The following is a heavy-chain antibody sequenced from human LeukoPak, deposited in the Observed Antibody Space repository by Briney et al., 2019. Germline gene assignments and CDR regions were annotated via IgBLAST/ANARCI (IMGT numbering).Heavy chain of an antibody. CDR3: AHRHMPAVPGVFEY. V-gene: IGHV2-5*01. CDR1: GSSLRNSGEA. CDR2: INWNDDK. Sequence: KESGPTLVKPTQTLTLTCTFSGSSLRNSGEAVGWIRQPPGKALEWLAVINWNDDKRYRPSLKSRLTITKDTSKNQVVLTMTNMDPVDTATYFCAHRHMPAVPGVFEYWGQGTLVTVSS. J-gene: IGHJ4*02. D-gene: IGHD6-19*01.